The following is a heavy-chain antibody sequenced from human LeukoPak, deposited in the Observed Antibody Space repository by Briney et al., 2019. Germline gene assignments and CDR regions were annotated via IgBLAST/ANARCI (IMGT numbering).Heavy chain of an antibody. CDR1: GFTFSSYA. CDR3: AKDPRYSSSSLYFDY. CDR2: ISGSGGST. V-gene: IGHV3-23*01. D-gene: IGHD6-6*01. Sequence: GGSLRLSCAASGFTFSSYAMSWVRQAPGKGLEWVSAISGSGGSTYYADSVKGRFTISRDNSKNTPYLQMNSLRAEDTAVYYCAKDPRYSSSSLYFDYWGQGTLVTVSS. J-gene: IGHJ4*02.